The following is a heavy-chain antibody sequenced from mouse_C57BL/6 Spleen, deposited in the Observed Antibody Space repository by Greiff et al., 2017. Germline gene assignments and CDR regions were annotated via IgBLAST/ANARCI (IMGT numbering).Heavy chain of an antibody. V-gene: IGHV1-61*01. CDR2: IYPSDSET. CDR3: ARDRDYDPNWYFDV. Sequence: VQLQQPGAELVRPGSSVKLSCKASGYTFTSYWMDWVKQRPGQGLEWIGNIYPSDSETHYNQKFKDKATLTVDKSSSTAYMQLSSLTSEDSAVYYCARDRDYDPNWYFDVWGTGTTVTVSS. J-gene: IGHJ1*03. D-gene: IGHD2-4*01. CDR1: GYTFTSYW.